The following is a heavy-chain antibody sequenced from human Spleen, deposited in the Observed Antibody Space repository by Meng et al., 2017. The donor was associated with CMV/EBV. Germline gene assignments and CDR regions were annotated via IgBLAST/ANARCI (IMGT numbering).Heavy chain of an antibody. V-gene: IGHV6-1*01. CDR3: ARDPSGITGTEHFDY. J-gene: IGHJ4*02. Sequence: VSSNSAAWNWIRQSPSRGLEWLGRTYYRSKWYNDYAVSVKSRITINPDTSKNQFSLQLNSVTPKDTAVYYCARDPSGITGTEHFDYWGQGTLVTVSS. CDR2: TYYRSKWYN. D-gene: IGHD1-20*01. CDR1: VSSNSAA.